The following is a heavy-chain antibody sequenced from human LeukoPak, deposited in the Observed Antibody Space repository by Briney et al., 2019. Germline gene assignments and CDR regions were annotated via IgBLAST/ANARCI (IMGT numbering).Heavy chain of an antibody. Sequence: PSETLSLTCTVSGGSINTYYWSWIRQPAGKGLEWIGLISTSGSPNYNPSLKSRVTISVDKSKNQFSLKLSSVTAADTAVYFCASGYSSSWYDYWGQGTLVTVSS. V-gene: IGHV4-4*07. CDR2: ISTSGSP. CDR1: GGSINTYY. CDR3: ASGYSSSWYDY. D-gene: IGHD6-13*01. J-gene: IGHJ4*02.